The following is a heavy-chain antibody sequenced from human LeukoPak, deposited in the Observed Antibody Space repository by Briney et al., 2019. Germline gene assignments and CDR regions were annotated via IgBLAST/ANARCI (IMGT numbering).Heavy chain of an antibody. CDR1: GFTVSSNY. CDR2: IYSGGRT. D-gene: IGHD6-19*01. CDR3: ARDDYSSGWLVIDF. Sequence: GGSLRLSCAVSGFTVSSNYMSWVRQAPGKGLEWVSVIYSGGRTNYADSVKGRFTISRDNSKNTLYLQMNSLRAEDTAVYYCARDDYSSGWLVIDFWGQGTLVTVSS. V-gene: IGHV3-53*01. J-gene: IGHJ4*02.